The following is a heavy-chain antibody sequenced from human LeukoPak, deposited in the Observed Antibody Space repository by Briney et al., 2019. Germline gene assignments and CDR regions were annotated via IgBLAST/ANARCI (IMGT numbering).Heavy chain of an antibody. D-gene: IGHD3-16*02. Sequence: PGWCLRLSCAASGFTFSSYSMNWVRPAPGKGLAWVSSISSSSSYIYYADSVKGRFTISRDNAKNSLYLQTNSLRAEDTAVYYCARADDIMITFGGVIVIPVGAFDIWGQGTMVTVSS. CDR2: ISSSSSYI. CDR1: GFTFSSYS. CDR3: ARADDIMITFGGVIVIPVGAFDI. J-gene: IGHJ3*02. V-gene: IGHV3-21*01.